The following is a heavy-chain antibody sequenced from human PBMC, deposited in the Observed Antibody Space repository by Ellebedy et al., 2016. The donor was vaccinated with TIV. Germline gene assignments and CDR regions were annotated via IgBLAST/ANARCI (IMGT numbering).Heavy chain of an antibody. CDR1: GFAFSQSP. CDR2: ISARSDAK. Sequence: GESLKISXGGFGFAFSQSPMNWVRQAPGKGLEWVSYISARSDAKDYADSVKGRFTISRDNAKNSLYLQMNSLRVEDTAVYYCAGGPGWLIEWWGQGSLVTVSS. V-gene: IGHV3-48*04. D-gene: IGHD3-3*01. J-gene: IGHJ4*02. CDR3: AGGPGWLIEW.